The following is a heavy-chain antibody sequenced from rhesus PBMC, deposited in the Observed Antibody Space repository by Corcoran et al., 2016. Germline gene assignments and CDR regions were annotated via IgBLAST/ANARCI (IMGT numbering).Heavy chain of an antibody. Sequence: QVQLQESGPGLVKPSETLSLTCAVSGASISGFYWNWLRHPPGKGLEGIASIDGSSWHSYHGPALSSRFAMSKDASKNQFSLKLSSVTAADTAVYYCASRGYSGYGGQGVLVTVSS. CDR1: GASISGFY. D-gene: IGHD5-42*01. V-gene: IGHV4-165*01. CDR2: IDGSSWHS. CDR3: ASRGYSGY. J-gene: IGHJ4*01.